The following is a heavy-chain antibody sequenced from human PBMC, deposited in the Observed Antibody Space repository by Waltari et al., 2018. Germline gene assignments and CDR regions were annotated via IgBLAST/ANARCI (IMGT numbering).Heavy chain of an antibody. D-gene: IGHD1-1*01. Sequence: VQLQESGPGLLNPSETLSLTCAVSGYSIRSGYYWGWVRQPPGKGLEWVSSISVSGGTIHYADSVNGRFTISRDNSKNTLYLQMSSLRAEDTAVYFCAKAPRGMTTETSRFDYWGQGTLVTVSS. J-gene: IGHJ4*02. CDR2: ISVSGGTI. CDR3: AKAPRGMTTETSRFDY. CDR1: GYSIRSGYY. V-gene: IGHV3-23*01.